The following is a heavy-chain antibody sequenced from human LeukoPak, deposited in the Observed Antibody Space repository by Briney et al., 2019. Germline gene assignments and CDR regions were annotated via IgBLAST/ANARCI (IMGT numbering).Heavy chain of an antibody. V-gene: IGHV1-69*06. CDR1: GGTFSSYA. J-gene: IGHJ6*03. CDR2: IIPIFGTA. CDR3: ARRQSGYSGYGDYYYYMDV. Sequence: SVKVSCKASGGTFSSYAISWVRQAPGQGLEWMGGIIPIFGTANYAQKFQGRVTITADKSTSTAYMELSSLRSEDTAVYYCARRQSGYSGYGDYYYYMDVWGKGTTVTVSS. D-gene: IGHD5-12*01.